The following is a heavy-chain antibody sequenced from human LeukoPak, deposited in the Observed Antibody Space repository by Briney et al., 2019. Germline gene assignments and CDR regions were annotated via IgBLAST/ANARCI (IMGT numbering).Heavy chain of an antibody. Sequence: ASVKVSCKASGYTFTSYYMHWVRQAPGQGLEWMGIINPSGGSTSYAQKFQGRVTMTRDTSTSTVYMELSSLRSEDTAVYYCARSAAVSYYDSSGYSILNYWGQGTLVTVSS. V-gene: IGHV1-46*01. D-gene: IGHD3-22*01. CDR3: ARSAAVSYYDSSGYSILNY. CDR1: GYTFTSYY. J-gene: IGHJ4*02. CDR2: INPSGGST.